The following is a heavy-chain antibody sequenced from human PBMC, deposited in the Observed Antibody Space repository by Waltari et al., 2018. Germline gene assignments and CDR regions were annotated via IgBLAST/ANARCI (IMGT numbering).Heavy chain of an antibody. CDR3: ARVGVGDILTGYRDAFDI. CDR1: GGSFSGSS. CDR2: INHSGST. D-gene: IGHD3-9*01. Sequence: QVQLQQWGAGLLKPSETLSLTCAVSGGSFSGSSWSWIRQPPGKGLEWIGEINHSGSTNYNPSLKSRVTISVDTSKNQFSLKLSSVTAADTAVYYCARVGVGDILTGYRDAFDIWGQGTMVTVSS. J-gene: IGHJ3*02. V-gene: IGHV4-34*01.